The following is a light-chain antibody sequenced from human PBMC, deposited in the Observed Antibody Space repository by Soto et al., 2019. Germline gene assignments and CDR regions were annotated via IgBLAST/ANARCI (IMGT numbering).Light chain of an antibody. V-gene: IGKV3D-15*01. CDR3: QKYNNWPLT. CDR2: GSS. CDR1: QSVSSN. Sequence: IVLTHSPSTLSVSPGERATLSFRASQSVSSNLASYQQKPGQAPRLLISGSSTRATGVPARFSGSGSGTEFTLTITSLQSEDFAVYCCQKYNNWPLTFGPGTRLEIK. J-gene: IGKJ5*01.